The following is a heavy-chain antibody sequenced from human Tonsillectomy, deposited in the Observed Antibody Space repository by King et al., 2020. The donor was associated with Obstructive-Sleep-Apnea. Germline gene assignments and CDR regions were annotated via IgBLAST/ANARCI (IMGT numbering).Heavy chain of an antibody. Sequence: QLVQSGGGLVQPGGSLRLSCAASGFTVSSNYMSWVRQAPGKGLEWVSVIYIGGSTHYADSVKGRFTISRDNSKNTLDLQMNSLRAEDTAVYYFARVFGSGICLGYWGQGTLVTVSS. CDR3: ARVFGSGICLGY. V-gene: IGHV3-66*01. CDR1: GFTVSSNY. D-gene: IGHD3-10*01. J-gene: IGHJ4*02. CDR2: IYIGGST.